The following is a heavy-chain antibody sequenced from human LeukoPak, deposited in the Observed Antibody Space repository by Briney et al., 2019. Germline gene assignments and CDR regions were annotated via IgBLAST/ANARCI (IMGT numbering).Heavy chain of an antibody. CDR1: GFTFSSYA. CDR3: ANSLFPNIVVVVFDY. CDR2: ISGSGGST. D-gene: IGHD2-21*01. Sequence: GGSLRLSCAASGFTFSSYAMSWVRQAPGKGLEWVSAISGSGGSTYYADSVKGRFTISRDNSKNTLYLQMNSLRAEDTAVYYCANSLFPNIVVVVFDYWGQGTLVTVSS. J-gene: IGHJ4*02. V-gene: IGHV3-23*01.